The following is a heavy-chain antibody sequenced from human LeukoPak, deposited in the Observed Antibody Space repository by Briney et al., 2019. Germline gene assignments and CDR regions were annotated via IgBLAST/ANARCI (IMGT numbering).Heavy chain of an antibody. D-gene: IGHD6-13*01. CDR1: GGSFSSGSYY. CDR3: ARGSRYRKSKSFFDS. V-gene: IGHV4-61*02. Sequence: PSETLSLTCTVSGGSFSSGSYYWSWLRQPAGMGLEWLGRIYTSGSTNYNPSLKSRVTISVDTSKNQFSLKLSSVTAADTAVYYCARGSRYRKSKSFFDSWGQGTLVTVSS. CDR2: IYTSGST. J-gene: IGHJ4*02.